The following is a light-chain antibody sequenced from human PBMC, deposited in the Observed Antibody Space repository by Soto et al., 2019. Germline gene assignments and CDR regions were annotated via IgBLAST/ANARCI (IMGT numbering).Light chain of an antibody. Sequence: QSVLTQPPSASASLGASVTLTCTLSSGYSNYKVDWYPQRPGKGPRFVMRVGTGGIVGSKGDGVPDRFSVLGSGLNRYLTIKNIQEEDGSDYHCGADHGSGSNLVQVFGGGTKLTVL. CDR1: SGYSNYK. J-gene: IGLJ2*01. CDR2: VGTGGIVG. CDR3: GADHGSGSNLVQV. V-gene: IGLV9-49*01.